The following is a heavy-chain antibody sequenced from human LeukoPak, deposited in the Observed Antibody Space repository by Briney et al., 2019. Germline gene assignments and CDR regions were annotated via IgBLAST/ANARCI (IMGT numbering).Heavy chain of an antibody. CDR3: ARRTRSFSYNYGDAYYYYYMDV. Sequence: NPSETLSLTCTVSGGSCSSYSWSWIRQPPGQGLEWIGYISYSGSTSNNPSLKSRVTISVDPSKSQLSLKLRSVTAADTAVYYCARRTRSFSYNYGDAYYYYYMDVWGKGTTVIVS. J-gene: IGHJ6*03. CDR1: GGSCSSYS. D-gene: IGHD5-18*01. V-gene: IGHV4-59*01. CDR2: ISYSGST.